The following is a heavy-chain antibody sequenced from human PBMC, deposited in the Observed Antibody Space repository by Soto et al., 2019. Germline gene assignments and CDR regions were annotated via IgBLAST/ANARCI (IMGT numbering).Heavy chain of an antibody. V-gene: IGHV4-34*01. J-gene: IGHJ4*02. CDR3: ARGLYDLVWGVTHLDY. Sequence: PSETLSLTCAVYGGSFSGYYWSWIRQPPGKGLEWIGEINHSGSTNYNPSLKSRVTISVDTSKNQFSLKLSSVTAADTAVYYCARGLYDLVWGVTHLDYWGQGSLVTVSS. D-gene: IGHD3-10*01. CDR2: INHSGST. CDR1: GGSFSGYY.